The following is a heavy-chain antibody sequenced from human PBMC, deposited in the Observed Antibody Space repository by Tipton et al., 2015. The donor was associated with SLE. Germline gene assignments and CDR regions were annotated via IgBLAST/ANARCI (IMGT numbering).Heavy chain of an antibody. J-gene: IGHJ5*02. CDR2: IIDSGRT. CDR3: ASPGTYGSGSFDP. Sequence: TLSLTCAVYGGTFSGHYWTWIRQSPGKGLEWIGDIIDSGRTNYIPSLKSRVTISIDTSKSHFFLRLRSVTAADTAVYYCASPGTYGSGSFDPWGQGTLVVVSS. CDR1: GGTFSGHY. D-gene: IGHD3-10*01. V-gene: IGHV4-34*12.